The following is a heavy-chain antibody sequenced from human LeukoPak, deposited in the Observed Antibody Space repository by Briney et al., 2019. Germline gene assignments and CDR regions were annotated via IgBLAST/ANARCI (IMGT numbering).Heavy chain of an antibody. J-gene: IGHJ5*02. CDR1: GGSVSGYY. V-gene: IGHV4-34*01. D-gene: IGHD3-22*01. CDR2: VNHSGST. CDR3: VRGDYYDSSGCYLARS. Sequence: PSETLSLTCGVYGGSVSGYYWSWIRQSPGKGLEWIGDVNHSGSTKYNLSLKSRVTLSVDTAKNQFSLKLTSVTAADAAVYYCVRGDYYDSSGCYLARSWGQGTLVTVSS.